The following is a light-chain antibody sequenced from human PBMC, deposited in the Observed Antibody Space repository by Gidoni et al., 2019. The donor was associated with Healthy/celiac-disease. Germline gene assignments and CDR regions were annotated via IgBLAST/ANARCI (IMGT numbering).Light chain of an antibody. CDR3: KKYNSALRT. CDR1: QGISNY. V-gene: IGKV1-27*01. CDR2: AAS. Sequence: DIQMTQSPSSLSASVGDRVTITCRASQGISNYLAWYQQKPGKVPKLLIYAASTLQSGVPSRFSGSGSGTDFTLTSSSRQPEDVATYYCKKYNSALRTFGQGTKVEIK. J-gene: IGKJ1*01.